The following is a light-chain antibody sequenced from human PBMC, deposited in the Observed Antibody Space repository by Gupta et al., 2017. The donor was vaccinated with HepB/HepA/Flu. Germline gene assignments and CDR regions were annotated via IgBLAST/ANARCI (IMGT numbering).Light chain of an antibody. V-gene: IGLV2-14*01. CDR2: DVC. Sequence: ALTPPASSSASPGQSTTICCTGTIRDVGGYNYVPWYHQPPGTAPKLVRYDVCDLPSGVSKRFAGSKSGKTACLTTSGLQAEDEADYYCSSYTSSSTLDVVFGGGTKLTVL. J-gene: IGLJ2*01. CDR3: SSYTSSSTLDVV. CDR1: IRDVGGYNY.